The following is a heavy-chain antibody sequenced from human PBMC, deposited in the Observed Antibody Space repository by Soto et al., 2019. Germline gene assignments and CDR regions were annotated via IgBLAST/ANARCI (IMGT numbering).Heavy chain of an antibody. CDR3: ARDGERDTGLNFYYYLHGMDA. CDR1: GYTFTTYG. D-gene: IGHD1-1*01. V-gene: IGHV1-18*04. Sequence: QVQLVQSGGEVRKPGASVKVSCKASGYTFTTYGISWVRQAPGQGLGWMGGFSPYNGTTKYAEKFQGEMTMTTDTATSTAYMDLRSLRSDDTAVYYCARDGERDTGLNFYYYLHGMDAWGQGTRVTVSS. J-gene: IGHJ6*02. CDR2: FSPYNGTT.